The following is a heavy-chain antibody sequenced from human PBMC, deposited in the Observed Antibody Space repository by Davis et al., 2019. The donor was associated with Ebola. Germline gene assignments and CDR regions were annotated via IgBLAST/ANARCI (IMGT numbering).Heavy chain of an antibody. CDR1: GYTFTSYY. CDR2: INPSGGST. V-gene: IGHV1-46*01. Sequence: ASVKVSCKASGYTFTSYYMHWVRQAPGQGLEWMGIINPSGGSTSYAQKFQGRVTMTRDTSTSTVYMELSSLRSEDTAVYYCARDGRTDGCSSTSCSSPLFDYWGQGTLVTVSS. CDR3: ARDGRTDGCSSTSCSSPLFDY. D-gene: IGHD2-2*01. J-gene: IGHJ4*02.